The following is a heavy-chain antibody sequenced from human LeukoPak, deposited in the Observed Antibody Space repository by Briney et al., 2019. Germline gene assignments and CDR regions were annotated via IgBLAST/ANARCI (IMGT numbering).Heavy chain of an antibody. V-gene: IGHV1-46*01. CDR3: ARDSTVTTFRGCVDP. J-gene: IGHJ5*02. Sequence: AXXKVSCKASGYTFSNYYVHWVRQAPGQGLEWMGVINPSGGSTNYAQKLQGRVTMTRDTTTSTVYMEMSSLRSEDTAVYYCARDSTVTTFRGCVDPWGQGTLVTVSS. D-gene: IGHD4-17*01. CDR2: INPSGGST. CDR1: GYTFSNYY.